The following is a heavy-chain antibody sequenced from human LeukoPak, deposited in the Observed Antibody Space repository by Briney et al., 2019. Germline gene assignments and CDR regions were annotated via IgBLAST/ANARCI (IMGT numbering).Heavy chain of an antibody. CDR2: ISASGGST. J-gene: IGHJ4*02. V-gene: IGHV3-23*01. D-gene: IGHD2-8*01. CDR3: AKDRTSYCTNGICYNREAYFFDY. Sequence: GGSLRLPCAASGFTFSNYALTWVRQAPGKGLEWVSGISASGGSTYYADSVKGRFTISRDNSKNTLYLQMNSLRAEDTAVYYCAKDRTSYCTNGICYNREAYFFDYWGQGTLVTVSS. CDR1: GFTFSNYA.